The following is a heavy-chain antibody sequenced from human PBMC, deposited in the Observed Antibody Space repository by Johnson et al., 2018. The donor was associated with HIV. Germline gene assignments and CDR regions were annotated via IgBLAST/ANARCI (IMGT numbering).Heavy chain of an antibody. Sequence: VQLVESGGGLVQPGRSLRLSCAASGFTFDDYAMHWVRQAPGKGLEWVSGISWNSGSIGYADSVKGRFTISRDNAKNSLYLQMNSLRAEDTALYYCAREIIAAADDIWGQGTMVTVSS. D-gene: IGHD6-13*01. CDR1: GFTFDDYA. CDR3: AREIIAAADDI. CDR2: ISWNSGSI. J-gene: IGHJ3*02. V-gene: IGHV3-9*01.